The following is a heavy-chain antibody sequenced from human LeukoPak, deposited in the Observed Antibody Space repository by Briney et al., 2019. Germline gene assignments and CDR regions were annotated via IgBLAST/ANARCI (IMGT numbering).Heavy chain of an antibody. CDR2: IYPGDSDT. CDR1: GYSFTSSW. Sequence: GESLKISCKGSGYSFTSSWIAWVRQMPGKGLEWMGTIYPGDSDTRYSPSFQGQVTISADKSISTAYLQWSSLKASDTAVYYCARRVTAAYADYWGQGTLVTVSS. D-gene: IGHD6-13*01. J-gene: IGHJ4*02. CDR3: ARRVTAAYADY. V-gene: IGHV5-51*01.